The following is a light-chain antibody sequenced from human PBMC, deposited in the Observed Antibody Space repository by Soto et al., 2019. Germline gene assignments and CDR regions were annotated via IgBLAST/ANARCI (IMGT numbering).Light chain of an antibody. J-gene: IGKJ2*01. CDR3: HQYDDGPYT. V-gene: IGKV3-20*01. CDR2: GAS. Sequence: EILLTQSPGTLSLSPWEIATLSCRASQSVGSSYLAWYQQKPGQAPRLLIYGASSRATGIPVRFSGSGSGTEFTLTISSLQSEDFAVYYCHQYDDGPYTFGQGTEVDIK. CDR1: QSVGSSY.